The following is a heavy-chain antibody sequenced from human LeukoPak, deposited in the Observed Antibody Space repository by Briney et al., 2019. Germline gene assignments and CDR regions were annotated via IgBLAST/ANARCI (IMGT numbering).Heavy chain of an antibody. J-gene: IGHJ6*02. CDR1: GYSFTSYW. Sequence: GESLKISCKGSGYSFTSYWIGWVRQMPGKGLEWMGIVYPDDSDIRYSPSFQGQVTISADKSISTAYLQWSSLKASDTAMYYCARTSSSGWSDYYYYGMDVWGQGTTVTVSS. D-gene: IGHD6-19*01. V-gene: IGHV5-51*01. CDR3: ARTSSSGWSDYYYYGMDV. CDR2: VYPDDSDI.